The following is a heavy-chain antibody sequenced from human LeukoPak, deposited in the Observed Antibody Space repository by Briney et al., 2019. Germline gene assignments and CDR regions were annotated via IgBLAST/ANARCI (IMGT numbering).Heavy chain of an antibody. CDR2: IHYSGST. D-gene: IGHD1-26*01. CDR1: GGSISSSSYY. V-gene: IGHV4-39*01. Sequence: SETLSLTCTVSGGSISSSSYYWGWIRQPPGTGLEWIGSIHYSGSTYYNPSLKSRVTISVDTSKNQFSLKLSSVTAADTTVYYCARRNSGSYLEWFDPWGQGTLVTASS. CDR3: ARRNSGSYLEWFDP. J-gene: IGHJ5*02.